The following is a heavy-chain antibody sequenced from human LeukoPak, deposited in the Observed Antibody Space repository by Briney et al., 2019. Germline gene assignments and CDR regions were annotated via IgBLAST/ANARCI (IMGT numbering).Heavy chain of an antibody. CDR2: IYWNDDK. V-gene: IGHV2-5*01. CDR1: GFSLSTSGVG. D-gene: IGHD3-10*01. CDR3: AHRRMVRGATNAFDI. J-gene: IGHJ3*02. Sequence: SGPTLVNPTQTLTLTCTFSGFSLSTSGVGAGWIRQPPGKALEWLALIYWNDDKRYSPSLKSRLTITKDTSKNQVVLTMTNMDPVDTATYYCAHRRMVRGATNAFDIWGQGTMVTVPS.